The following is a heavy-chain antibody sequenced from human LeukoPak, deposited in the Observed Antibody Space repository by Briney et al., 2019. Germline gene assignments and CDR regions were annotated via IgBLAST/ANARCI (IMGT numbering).Heavy chain of an antibody. CDR1: GGSISSYS. CDR2: IYYTGST. V-gene: IGHV4-59*01. J-gene: IGHJ6*03. Sequence: SETLSLTCTVSGGSISSYSWSWIRQPPGKELEWIGYIYYTGSTNYNPSLKTRVTISVDTSKNQFSLKLTSVTAADTAVYYCARGEYSYGYHYYYMDVWGKGTTVTISS. D-gene: IGHD5-18*01. CDR3: ARGEYSYGYHYYYMDV.